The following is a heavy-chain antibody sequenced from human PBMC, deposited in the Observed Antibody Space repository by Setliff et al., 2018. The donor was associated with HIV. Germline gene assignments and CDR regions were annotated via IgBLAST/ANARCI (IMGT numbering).Heavy chain of an antibody. CDR1: GGSFSGYY. V-gene: IGHV4-34*01. CDR3: AGGPGTTSSDY. D-gene: IGHD1-26*01. Sequence: PSETLSLTCAVYGGSFSGYYWSWIRQPPGKGLEWIGEINHSGSTNYNMSLWSRVTISLDASRNQFSLELISVTAADTAVYYCAGGPGTTSSDYWAQGTLFTVSS. J-gene: IGHJ4*02. CDR2: INHSGST.